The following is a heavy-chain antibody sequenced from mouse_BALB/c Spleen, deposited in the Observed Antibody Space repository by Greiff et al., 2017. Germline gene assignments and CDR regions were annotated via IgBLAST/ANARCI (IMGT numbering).Heavy chain of an antibody. CDR3: ARNRGGLRQYYFDY. J-gene: IGHJ2*01. CDR1: GFSLTSYG. CDR2: IWSGGST. Sequence: VKLEESGPGLVQPSQSLSITCTVSGFSLTSYGVHWVRQSPGKGLEWLGVIWSGGSTDYNAAFISRLSISKDNSKSQVFFKMNSLQANDTAIYYCARNRGGLRQYYFDYWGQGTTLTVSS. D-gene: IGHD2-2*01. V-gene: IGHV2-2*02.